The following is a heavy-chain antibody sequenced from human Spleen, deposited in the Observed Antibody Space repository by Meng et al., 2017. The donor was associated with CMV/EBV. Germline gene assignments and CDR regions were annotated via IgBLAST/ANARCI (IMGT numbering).Heavy chain of an antibody. D-gene: IGHD2-2*01. CDR3: ARDPHIVVVPAAYYYYYGMDV. V-gene: IGHV1-18*01. J-gene: IGHJ6*02. Sequence: ASVKVSCKASGYSFTSYGMSWVRQAPGQGLEWMGWISAYNGNTNYAQKLQGRVTMTTDTSTSTAYMELRSLRSDDTAVDYCARDPHIVVVPAAYYYYYGMDVWGQGTTVTVSS. CDR2: ISAYNGNT. CDR1: GYSFTSYG.